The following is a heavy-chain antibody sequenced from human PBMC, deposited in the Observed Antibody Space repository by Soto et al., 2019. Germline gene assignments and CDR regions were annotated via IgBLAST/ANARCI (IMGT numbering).Heavy chain of an antibody. CDR1: GFSFSTYW. Sequence: GGSLRLSCAASGFSFSTYWMHWVRQVPGKGLVWVSRIKGDESSIGHVDSVKGRFTISRDNAKNMLYLHMNNLRAEDTALYYCVRGCSHSSCHPFDYWGQGTLVTVSS. D-gene: IGHD2-15*01. CDR2: IKGDESSI. CDR3: VRGCSHSSCHPFDY. V-gene: IGHV3-74*01. J-gene: IGHJ4*02.